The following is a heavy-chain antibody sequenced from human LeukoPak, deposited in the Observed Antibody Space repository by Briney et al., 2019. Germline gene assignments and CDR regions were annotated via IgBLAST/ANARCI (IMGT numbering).Heavy chain of an antibody. CDR1: GFTLKDTA. V-gene: IGHV3-23*01. D-gene: IGHD2-15*01. CDR2: ISSTGST. Sequence: GGSLRLSCSASGFTLKDTAICWVRQAPGKGLDWVSTISSTGSTYEAESVKGRLTISRDTLKNTLYLQMNSLRADDTAIYYCAKIQYRSGGGAIDSWGQGTVVSVSS. CDR3: AKIQYRSGGGAIDS. J-gene: IGHJ4*02.